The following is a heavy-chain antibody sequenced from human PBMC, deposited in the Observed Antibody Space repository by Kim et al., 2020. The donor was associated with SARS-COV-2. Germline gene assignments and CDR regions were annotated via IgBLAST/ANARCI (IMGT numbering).Heavy chain of an antibody. D-gene: IGHD2-21*01. CDR3: ARYCGGDPCAS. J-gene: IGHJ5*02. CDR2: IYSGGST. V-gene: IGHV3-66*01. CDR1: GFTVSSNY. Sequence: GGSLRLSCAASGFTVSSNYMSWVRQAPGKGLEWVSVIYSGGSTYYADSGKARFTISRDNSKNTLYLQMNSLGAEDTAGYYCARYCGGDPCASWGQGTLVTVSS.